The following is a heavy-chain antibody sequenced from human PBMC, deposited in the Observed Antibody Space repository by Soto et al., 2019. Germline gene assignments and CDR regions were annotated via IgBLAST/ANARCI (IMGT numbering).Heavy chain of an antibody. J-gene: IGHJ5*02. V-gene: IGHV1-2*02. D-gene: IGHD3-3*01. Sequence: QVQLAQSGPEVKKPGASVKVSCKAFGYTFTGYFMHWVRQAPGQGLEWLGWINPNSGATKSAQKFQGRVTLTRDTSINTAYMEMSMLRSDDTAVYYCARGGGTILAPLPWGQGTLVAVS. CDR3: ARGGGTILAPLP. CDR1: GYTFTGYF. CDR2: INPNSGAT.